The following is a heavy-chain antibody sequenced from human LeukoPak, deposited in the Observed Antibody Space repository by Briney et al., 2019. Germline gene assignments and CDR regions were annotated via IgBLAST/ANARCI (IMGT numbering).Heavy chain of an antibody. V-gene: IGHV3-30*02. J-gene: IGHJ4*02. CDR2: IRYDAINK. CDR3: ARDLGGPWGFDY. Sequence: GGSLRLSCAASGFTFSTYGMHWVRQAPGKGLEWVAFIRYDAINKYYADSVKGRFTISRDNSRNTLYLQMNSLRAEDTALYYCARDLGGPWGFDYWGQGTLVTVSS. CDR1: GFTFSTYG. D-gene: IGHD2-15*01.